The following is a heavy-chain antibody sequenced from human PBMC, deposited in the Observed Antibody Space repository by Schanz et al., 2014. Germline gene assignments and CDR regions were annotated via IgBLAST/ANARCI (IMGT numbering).Heavy chain of an antibody. CDR2: ISGTGGDDT. CDR1: GFNFSDYA. V-gene: IGHV3-23*01. J-gene: IGHJ4*02. CDR3: AKVRYSSGWRGDYFDE. Sequence: EVHLLESGGGLVPPGGSLRLSCAASGFNFSDYAMCWVRQAPGKGLEWVSSISGTGGDDTYYADSVKGRFTISRDNSKNTLYLQMNSLRAEDTAVYYCAKVRYSSGWRGDYFDEWGQGTLVTVAS. D-gene: IGHD6-25*01.